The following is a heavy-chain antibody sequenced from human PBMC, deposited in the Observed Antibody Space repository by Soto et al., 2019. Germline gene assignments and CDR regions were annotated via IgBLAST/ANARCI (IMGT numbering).Heavy chain of an antibody. CDR1: GGTFSTSA. D-gene: IGHD5-12*01. CDR3: ARDKDRLPFGGNYYYILDV. Sequence: VQLEQSGPEVKKPGSSVKVSCKASGGTFSTSALSWVRQAPGQGLEWMGGTMPVFPPPDYAQKSQGRVNITADESTSTAYMELGGLTSDETAVYYCARDKDRLPFGGNYYYILDVWGQGTAVTVSS. J-gene: IGHJ6*02. CDR2: TMPVFPPP. V-gene: IGHV1-69*12.